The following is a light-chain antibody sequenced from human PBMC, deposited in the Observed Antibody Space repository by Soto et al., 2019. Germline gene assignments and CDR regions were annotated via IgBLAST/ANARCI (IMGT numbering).Light chain of an antibody. CDR1: QTINNH. V-gene: IGKV3-15*01. CDR3: QHYHNRPLT. Sequence: EIVLTPSPATLSVSPGERSTLSCMASQTINNHLVWYQQKPGQVPRLLIYDASTRAAGVPAGFSGSGSGTEFTLTISSLQSEDFAFYFCQHYHNRPLTFGGGTKVDIK. CDR2: DAS. J-gene: IGKJ4*01.